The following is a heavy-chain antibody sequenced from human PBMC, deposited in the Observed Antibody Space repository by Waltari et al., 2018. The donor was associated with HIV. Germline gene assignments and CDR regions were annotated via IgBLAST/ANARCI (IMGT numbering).Heavy chain of an antibody. V-gene: IGHV1-8*01. Sequence: HGLEWMGWMNPNSGNTGYAQKFQGRVTMTRDTSISTAYMELSSLRSDDTAVYYCARALGRGYCSSTSCFFDYWGQGPLVTVSS. D-gene: IGHD2-2*01. CDR2: MNPNSGNT. CDR3: ARALGRGYCSSTSCFFDY. J-gene: IGHJ4*02.